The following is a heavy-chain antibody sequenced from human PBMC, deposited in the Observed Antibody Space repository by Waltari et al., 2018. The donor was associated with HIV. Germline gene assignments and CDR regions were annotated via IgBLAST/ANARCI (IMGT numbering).Heavy chain of an antibody. CDR2: IYTSGST. CDR3: ARRGIQLWFYAFDI. D-gene: IGHD5-18*01. J-gene: IGHJ3*02. Sequence: QVQLQSSGPGLVKPSQTLSLTCTVSGGSTSSGSSYWSWIRQPAGKGLEWIGRIYTSGSTNYNPSLKSRVTISVDTSKNQFSLKLSSVTAADTAVYYCARRGIQLWFYAFDIWGQGTMVTVSS. CDR1: GGSTSSGSSY. V-gene: IGHV4-61*02.